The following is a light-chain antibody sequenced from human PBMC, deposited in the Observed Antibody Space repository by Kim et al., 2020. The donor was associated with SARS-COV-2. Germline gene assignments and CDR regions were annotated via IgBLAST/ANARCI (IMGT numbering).Light chain of an antibody. V-gene: IGLV1-44*01. CDR1: KSNIGSNN. CDR2: DTD. CDR3: AAWDDSLDGPE. Sequence: ELTQPPSTSGTPGQRVTISCSGSKSNIGSNNVYWYQQFPTMAPRLLILDTDQRPSGVPDRFSGSKSGTSASLAITGLQSEDEAVYYCAAWDDSLDGPEFGGGTKVTVL. J-gene: IGLJ2*01.